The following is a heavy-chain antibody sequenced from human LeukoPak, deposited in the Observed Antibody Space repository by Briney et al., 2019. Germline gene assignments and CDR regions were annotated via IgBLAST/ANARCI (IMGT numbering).Heavy chain of an antibody. CDR1: GFAFPNFA. CDR3: ARADSYGLGNYYGMQF. D-gene: IGHD3-10*01. J-gene: IGHJ4*02. V-gene: IGHV3-23*01. CDR2: ISARGGST. Sequence: GGSLRLSCAASGFAFPNFAMTWVRQAPGKGLDWTSAISARGGSTYYADSVKGRFTLSRDNSNNTLYLHMNSLRADDTAVYYCARADSYGLGNYYGMQFWGQGALVTVSS.